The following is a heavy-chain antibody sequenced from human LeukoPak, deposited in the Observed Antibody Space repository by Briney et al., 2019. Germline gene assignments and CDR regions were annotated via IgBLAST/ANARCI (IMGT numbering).Heavy chain of an antibody. CDR1: GFTFSTYW. Sequence: GGSLRLSCSASGFTFSTYWMSWVRQAPGKGLEWVANIKQDGSEKYYLDSVKGRFTISRDNAKNSLYLQMNSLRAEDTAVYFCTREAAAGIDYWGQGTLVTVSS. CDR3: TREAAAGIDY. J-gene: IGHJ4*02. D-gene: IGHD6-13*01. V-gene: IGHV3-7*01. CDR2: IKQDGSEK.